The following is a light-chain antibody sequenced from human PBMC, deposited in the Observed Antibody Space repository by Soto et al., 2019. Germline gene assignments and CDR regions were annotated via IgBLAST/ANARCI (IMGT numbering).Light chain of an antibody. CDR3: QQYNDWPWT. Sequence: IVMTQAVATLAVSRRGRATVWCGASHRISGTLAWYQQKPGQAPRLLIHGASTRPPGFPARFSGSGSGTDFTLTISSLQSEDFAVYYCQQYNDWPWTFGQGTKVDIK. J-gene: IGKJ1*01. CDR2: GAS. CDR1: HRISGT. V-gene: IGKV3-15*01.